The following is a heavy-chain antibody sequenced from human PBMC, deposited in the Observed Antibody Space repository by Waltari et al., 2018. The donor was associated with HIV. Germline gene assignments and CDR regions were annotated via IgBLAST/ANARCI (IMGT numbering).Heavy chain of an antibody. Sequence: EVQLVESGGGLVQPGGSLRLSCAASGFTFSSYSMNWVRQAPGKGLEWVSYISSSSSTIYYADSVKGRFTISRDNAKNSLYLQMNSLRAEDTAVYYCARDQQEIGSLDAFDIWGQGTMVTVSS. CDR1: GFTFSSYS. CDR3: ARDQQEIGSLDAFDI. D-gene: IGHD1-26*01. CDR2: ISSSSSTI. J-gene: IGHJ3*02. V-gene: IGHV3-48*04.